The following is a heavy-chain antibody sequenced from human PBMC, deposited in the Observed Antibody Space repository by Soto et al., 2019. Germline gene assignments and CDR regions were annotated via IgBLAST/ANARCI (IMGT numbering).Heavy chain of an antibody. CDR1: GFTFSNAW. Sequence: GGSLRLSCAASGFTFSNAWMSRVRQAPGKGLEWVGRIKSKTDGGTTDYAAPVKGRFTISRDDSKNTLYLQMNSLKTEDTAVYYCTSYYDILTGYYAFDIWGQGTMVTVSS. CDR3: TSYYDILTGYYAFDI. CDR2: IKSKTDGGTT. J-gene: IGHJ3*02. D-gene: IGHD3-9*01. V-gene: IGHV3-15*01.